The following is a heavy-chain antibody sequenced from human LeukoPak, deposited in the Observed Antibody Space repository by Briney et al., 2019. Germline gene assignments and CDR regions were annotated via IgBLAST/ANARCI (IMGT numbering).Heavy chain of an antibody. CDR1: GGSFSGYY. CDR3: ARVKTQQTYGSGSYLLDY. D-gene: IGHD3-10*01. Sequence: KASETLSLTCAVYGGSFSGYYWSWIRQPPGKGLEWIGYIYYSGSTNYNPSLKSRVTISVDTSKNQFSLKLSSVTAADTAVYYCARVKTQQTYGSGSYLLDYWGQGTLVTVSS. V-gene: IGHV4-59*01. J-gene: IGHJ4*02. CDR2: IYYSGST.